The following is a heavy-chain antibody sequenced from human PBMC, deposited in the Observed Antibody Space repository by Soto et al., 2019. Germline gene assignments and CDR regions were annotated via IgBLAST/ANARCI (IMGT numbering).Heavy chain of an antibody. CDR1: GFNVKTTY. V-gene: IGHV3-53*05. CDR3: ARDYGKSGYDNFDP. CDR2: IHNSGAT. Sequence: LRLSCAASGFNVKTTYMTWVRQAPGEGLEWVSVIHNSGATYYADSVKGRFTISKDNSKNTVYLQMSSLTPDDTAIYYCARDYGKSGYDNFDPWGQGTLVTVSS. D-gene: IGHD3-3*01. J-gene: IGHJ5*02.